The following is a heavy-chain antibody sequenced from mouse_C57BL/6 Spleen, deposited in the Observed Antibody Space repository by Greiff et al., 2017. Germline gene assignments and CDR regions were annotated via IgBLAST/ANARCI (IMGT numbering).Heavy chain of an antibody. CDR1: GFNIKDYY. CDR2: IDPEDGET. Sequence: DVQLQPSWAELVKPGASVKLSCTASGFNIKDYYMHWVKQRTEQGLEWIGRIDPEDGETKYAPKFQGKATITADTSSNTAYLQLSSLTSEDTAVYYCALITPVVALAYWGQGTTLTVSS. D-gene: IGHD1-1*01. J-gene: IGHJ2*01. V-gene: IGHV14-2*01. CDR3: ALITPVVALAY.